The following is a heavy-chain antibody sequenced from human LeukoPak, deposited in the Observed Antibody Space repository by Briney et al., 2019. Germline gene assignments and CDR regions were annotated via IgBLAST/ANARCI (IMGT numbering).Heavy chain of an antibody. J-gene: IGHJ4*02. V-gene: IGHV3-48*01. CDR2: ISSSGTI. D-gene: IGHD2-2*02. Sequence: PGGSLRLSCAASGITFSDYSMNWVRQAPGKGLEWVSYISSSGTIYYADSVKGRFTISRDNAKNSLYLQMNSLRAEDTAVYYCARGTYRYFDYWSQGTLVAVSS. CDR1: GITFSDYS. CDR3: ARGTYRYFDY.